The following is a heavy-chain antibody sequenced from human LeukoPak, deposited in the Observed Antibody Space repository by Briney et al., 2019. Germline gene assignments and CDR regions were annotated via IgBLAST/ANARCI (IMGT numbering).Heavy chain of an antibody. D-gene: IGHD2-21*02. Sequence: PGGSLRLSCAASGFTFSNYAMSWVRQAPGKGLEWVSAISGSGGNTYYADSVKGRFTISRDNAKNSLYLQMNSLRAEDTAVYYCAELTDNAFGIWGQGTMVTVSS. V-gene: IGHV3-23*01. CDR3: AELTDNAFGI. J-gene: IGHJ3*02. CDR2: ISGSGGNT. CDR1: GFTFSNYA.